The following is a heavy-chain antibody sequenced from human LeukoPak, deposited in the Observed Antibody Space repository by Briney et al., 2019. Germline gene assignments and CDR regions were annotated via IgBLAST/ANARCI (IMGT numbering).Heavy chain of an antibody. D-gene: IGHD3-10*01. CDR1: GFTFSSYS. J-gene: IGHJ4*02. Sequence: GGSLRLSCAASGFTFSSYSMNWVRQAPGKGLEWVSSISSRSSYIYYADSVKGRFTISRDNAKNSLYLQMNSLRAEDTAVYYCAREDTGGVDYWGQGTLVTVSS. CDR3: AREDTGGVDY. V-gene: IGHV3-21*01. CDR2: ISSRSSYI.